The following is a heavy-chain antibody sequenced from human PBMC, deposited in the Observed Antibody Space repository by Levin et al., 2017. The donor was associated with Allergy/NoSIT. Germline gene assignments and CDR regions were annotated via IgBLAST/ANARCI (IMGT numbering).Heavy chain of an antibody. J-gene: IGHJ4*02. V-gene: IGHV4-38-2*02. Sequence: SETLSLTCTVSGYSISSGYYWGWIRQPPGKGLEWIGSIYHSGSTYYNPSLKSRVTISVDTSKNQFSLKLSSVTAADTAVYYCASEGGHQFDYWGQGNLVTVSS. CDR3: ASEGGHQFDY. CDR2: IYHSGST. CDR1: GYSISSGYY.